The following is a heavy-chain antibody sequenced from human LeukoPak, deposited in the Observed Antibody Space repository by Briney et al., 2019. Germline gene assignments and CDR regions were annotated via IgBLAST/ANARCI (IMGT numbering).Heavy chain of an antibody. V-gene: IGHV3-49*04. CDR1: GFTCCDYG. J-gene: IGHJ4*02. CDR3: TRGDYYDSSGYYFLFDY. D-gene: IGHD3-22*01. CDR2: IRSKAYGGTT. Sequence: GGSLRRSCTPSGFTCCDYGMSWVRQAPGKGREGVGFIRSKAYGGTTEYAASVKGRFTISRDDSKSIAYLQMNSLKTEDTAVYYCTRGDYYDSSGYYFLFDYWGQGTLVTVSS.